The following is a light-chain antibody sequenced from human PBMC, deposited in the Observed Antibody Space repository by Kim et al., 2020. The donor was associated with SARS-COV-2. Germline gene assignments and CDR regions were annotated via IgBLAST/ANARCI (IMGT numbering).Light chain of an antibody. Sequence: ASGGDRVTITCRASQSISSHLNWYQHKPGKAPKVLIYAASSLQSGVPSRFSGSGSGTHFTLTISSLQPEDFATYYCQQSDSMPYTFGQGTKLEI. CDR2: AAS. CDR3: QQSDSMPYT. J-gene: IGKJ2*01. V-gene: IGKV1-39*01. CDR1: QSISSH.